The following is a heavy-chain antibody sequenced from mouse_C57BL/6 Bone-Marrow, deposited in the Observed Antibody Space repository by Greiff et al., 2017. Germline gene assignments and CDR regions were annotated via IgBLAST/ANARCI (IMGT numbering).Heavy chain of an antibody. CDR1: GFTFSDFY. J-gene: IGHJ4*01. CDR2: SRNKANDYTT. CDR3: ARDALYTPAMDY. Sequence: EVQVVESGGGLVQSGRSLRLSCATSGFTFSDFYMEWVRQAPGKGLEWIAASRNKANDYTTEYSASVKGRFIVSRDTSQSILYLQMNALRAEDTAIYYCARDALYTPAMDYWGQGTSVTVSS. D-gene: IGHD2-12*01. V-gene: IGHV7-1*01.